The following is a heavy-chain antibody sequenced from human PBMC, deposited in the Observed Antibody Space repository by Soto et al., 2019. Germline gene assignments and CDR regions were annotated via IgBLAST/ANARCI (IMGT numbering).Heavy chain of an antibody. CDR3: AKVEGSGGYYNVFDY. V-gene: IGHV3-23*01. J-gene: IGHJ4*02. D-gene: IGHD3-22*01. Sequence: GGSLRLSCAASGFTFSSYAMNWVRQAPGKGLEWVSAISGSGGSTYYADSVKGRFTISRDNSKNTLYLQMNSLRAEDTAVYYCAKVEGSGGYYNVFDYWGQGTLVTVSS. CDR1: GFTFSSYA. CDR2: ISGSGGST.